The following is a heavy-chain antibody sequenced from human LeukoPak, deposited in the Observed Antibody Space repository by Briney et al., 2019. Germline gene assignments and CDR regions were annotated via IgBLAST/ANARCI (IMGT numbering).Heavy chain of an antibody. CDR2: IWYDGSNK. V-gene: IGHV3-33*08. CDR3: ARDSSPDQLWLNYYYGMDV. J-gene: IGHJ6*02. Sequence: PGGSLRLSCAASGFTFSSYGMHWVRQAPGKGLEWVAVIWYDGSNKYYADSVKGRFTISRDNSKNTLYLQMNSLRAEDTAVYYCARDSSPDQLWLNYYYGMDVWGQGTTVTVSS. D-gene: IGHD5-18*01. CDR1: GFTFSSYG.